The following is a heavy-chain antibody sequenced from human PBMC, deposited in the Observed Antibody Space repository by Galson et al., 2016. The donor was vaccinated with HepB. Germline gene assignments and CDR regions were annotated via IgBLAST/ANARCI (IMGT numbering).Heavy chain of an antibody. V-gene: IGHV3-74*01. Sequence: SLRLSCAASGFTFSNAWMSWVRQAPGKGLVWVSRITHDGSGANYADSVKGRFTISRDNAKNTLYLQMNSLRVDDTAIYYCARVVATWFDPWGQGTQVTVSP. CDR1: GFTFSNAW. D-gene: IGHD2-2*01. J-gene: IGHJ5*02. CDR3: ARVVATWFDP. CDR2: ITHDGSGA.